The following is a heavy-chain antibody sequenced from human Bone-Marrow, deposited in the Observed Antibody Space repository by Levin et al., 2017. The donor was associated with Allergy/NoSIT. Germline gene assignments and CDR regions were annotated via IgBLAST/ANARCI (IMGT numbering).Heavy chain of an antibody. CDR1: GGSLSSYY. CDR2: IYYSGTT. V-gene: IGHV4-59*01. CDR3: ARDRSSGWPGSSDI. Sequence: SETLSLTCTVSGGSLSSYYWNWIRQPPGKGLEWIGYIYYSGTTNYNPSLKSRVTISVDTSKNHFSLNVSSVTAPDTAVYYCARDRSSGWPGSSDIWGQGTMVTVS. J-gene: IGHJ3*02. D-gene: IGHD6-19*01.